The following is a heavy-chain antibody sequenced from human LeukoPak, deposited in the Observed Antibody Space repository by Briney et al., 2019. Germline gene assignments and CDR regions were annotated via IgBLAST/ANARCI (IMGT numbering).Heavy chain of an antibody. CDR1: GFTFISYW. V-gene: IGHV3-7*01. J-gene: IGHJ4*02. Sequence: GGSLRLSCAASGFTFISYWMSWVRQAPGKGLEWVANIKQDGSEKYYVDSVKGRFTISRDNAKNSLYLQMNSLRAEDTAVYYCARTFFKQQHLDYWGQGTLVTVSS. D-gene: IGHD6-13*01. CDR2: IKQDGSEK. CDR3: ARTFFKQQHLDY.